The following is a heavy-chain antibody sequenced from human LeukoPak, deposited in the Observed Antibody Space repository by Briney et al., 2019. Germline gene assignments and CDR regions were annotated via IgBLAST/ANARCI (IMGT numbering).Heavy chain of an antibody. J-gene: IGHJ4*02. CDR3: ARVRGGWYLDY. D-gene: IGHD6-19*01. CDR2: ISSSSSTI. CDR1: GFIFSDYS. Sequence: GGSLRLSCAASGFIFSDYSMNWVRQAPGKGLEWVSYISSSSSTIYYADSVKGRFTISRDNAKNSLFLQMNSLRAEDAAVYYCARVRGGWYLDYWGQGTLVTVSS. V-gene: IGHV3-48*01.